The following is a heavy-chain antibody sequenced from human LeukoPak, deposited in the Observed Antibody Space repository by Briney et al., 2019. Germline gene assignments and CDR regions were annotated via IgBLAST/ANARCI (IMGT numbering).Heavy chain of an antibody. CDR2: INPNSGGT. D-gene: IGHD6-19*01. CDR3: ARVLGVAGTGDNY. Sequence: ASVKVSCKASGYTFTGYYMHWVRQAPGQGLEWVGWINPNSGGTNYAQKFQGRVTMTRDTSISTAYMELSRLRSDDTAVYYCARVLGVAGTGDNYWGQGTLVTVSS. CDR1: GYTFTGYY. V-gene: IGHV1-2*02. J-gene: IGHJ4*02.